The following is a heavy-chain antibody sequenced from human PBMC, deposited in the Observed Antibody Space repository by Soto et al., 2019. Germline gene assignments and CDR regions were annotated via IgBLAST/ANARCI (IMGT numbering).Heavy chain of an antibody. D-gene: IGHD2-15*01. CDR1: GFTFSYG. V-gene: IGHV3-30*18. Sequence: VQLLESGGGLIQPGGSLRLSCAASGFTFSYGIHWLRQAPGKGLEWVAYTSYDSSNKFYGDSVKGRFTISRDNSKNTQFLQMNSLRAEDTAVYYCAKLVIGYCSGNTCDDYWGQGTLVAVSS. CDR2: TSYDSSNK. J-gene: IGHJ4*02. CDR3: AKLVIGYCSGNTCDDY.